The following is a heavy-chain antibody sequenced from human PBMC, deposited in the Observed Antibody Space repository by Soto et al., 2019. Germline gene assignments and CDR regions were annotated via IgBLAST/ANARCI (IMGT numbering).Heavy chain of an antibody. V-gene: IGHV1-69*06. Sequence: SVKVSCKASGGTFSSYAISWVRQAPGQGLECMGGIIPIFGTANYAQKFQGRVTITADKSTSTAYKELSSLRSEDTAVYYCASHYYYGSSGYYQRYNWFDPWGQGTLVTVSS. CDR3: ASHYYYGSSGYYQRYNWFDP. CDR2: IIPIFGTA. J-gene: IGHJ5*02. D-gene: IGHD3-22*01. CDR1: GGTFSSYA.